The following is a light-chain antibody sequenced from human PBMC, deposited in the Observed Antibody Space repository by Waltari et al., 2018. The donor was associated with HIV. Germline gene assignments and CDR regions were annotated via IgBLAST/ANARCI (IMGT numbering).Light chain of an antibody. J-gene: IGKJ1*01. CDR3: DQYGSLPET. CDR2: GAS. V-gene: IGKV3-20*01. CDR1: KPVSSSH. Sequence: DTALTQSPGTLSLASWEGARLSCRPSKPVSSSHFAWYQQKPGQAPRLRVNGASTRASGIPDRFSGSGSGGDVHLCISRLEPEDFAVYYCDQYGSLPETFGQGNKV.